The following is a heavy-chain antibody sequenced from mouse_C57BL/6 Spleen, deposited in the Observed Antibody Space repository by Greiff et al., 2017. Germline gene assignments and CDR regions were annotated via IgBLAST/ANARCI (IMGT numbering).Heavy chain of an antibody. Sequence: QVHVKQSGAELVRPGTSVKMSCKASGYTFTNYWIGWAKQRPGHGLEWIGDIYPGGGYTNYNEKFKGKATLTADKSSSTAYMQFSSLTSEDSAIYYCARGYGSSYFDVWGTGTTVNVSS. CDR2: IYPGGGYT. J-gene: IGHJ1*03. D-gene: IGHD1-1*01. CDR1: GYTFTNYW. CDR3: ARGYGSSYFDV. V-gene: IGHV1-63*01.